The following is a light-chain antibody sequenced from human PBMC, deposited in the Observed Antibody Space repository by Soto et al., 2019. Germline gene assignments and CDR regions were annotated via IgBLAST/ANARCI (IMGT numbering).Light chain of an antibody. CDR3: QQRKSYPIT. Sequence: DLQLTQSPSFLSASVGDRVTITCRASQDINTYLAWYQQKPGKAPKLLIFAASTLQNGVPSRFSGRGSGTEFTVTITSLQPEDFATYYCQQRKSYPITFGQGTRLEIK. V-gene: IGKV1-9*01. CDR1: QDINTY. CDR2: AAS. J-gene: IGKJ5*01.